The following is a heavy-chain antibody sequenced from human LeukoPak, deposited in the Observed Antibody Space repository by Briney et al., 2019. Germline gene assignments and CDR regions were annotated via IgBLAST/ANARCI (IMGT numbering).Heavy chain of an antibody. V-gene: IGHV4-38-2*01. D-gene: IGHD6-19*01. Sequence: PSETLSLTCSVSGYSINSGYYWGWIRQPPGKGLEWIGSIYHSGSTYYNPSLKSRVTISVDTSKNQFSLKLSSVTAADTAVYYCARHSPSGWYNGGAFDIWGQGTMVTVSS. CDR2: IYHSGST. J-gene: IGHJ3*02. CDR1: GYSINSGYY. CDR3: ARHSPSGWYNGGAFDI.